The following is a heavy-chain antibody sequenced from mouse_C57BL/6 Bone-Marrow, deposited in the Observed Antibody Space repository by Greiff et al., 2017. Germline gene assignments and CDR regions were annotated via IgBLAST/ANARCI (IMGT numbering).Heavy chain of an antibody. V-gene: IGHV1-81*01. J-gene: IGHJ3*01. CDR1: GYTFTSYG. D-gene: IGHD2-1*01. CDR2: IYPRSGNT. CDR3: ARNGLYPWFAY. Sequence: QVTLKESGAELARPGASVKLSCKASGYTFTSYGISWVKQRTGQGLEWIGEIYPRSGNTYYNEKFKGKATLTADKSSSTAYMELRSLTSEDSAVYFCARNGLYPWFAYWGQGTLVTVSA.